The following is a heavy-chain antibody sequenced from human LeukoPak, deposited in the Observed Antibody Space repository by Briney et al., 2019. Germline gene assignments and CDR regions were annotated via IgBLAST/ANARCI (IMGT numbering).Heavy chain of an antibody. D-gene: IGHD4-17*01. Sequence: PSETLSLTCAVSGGSISSGGYSWSWIRQPPGKGLEWIGYIYYSGSTYYNPSLKSRATISVDTSKNQFSLKLSSVTAADTAVYYCARSAAVTTGIDYWGQGTLVTVSS. V-gene: IGHV4-30-4*07. CDR3: ARSAAVTTGIDY. J-gene: IGHJ4*02. CDR2: IYYSGST. CDR1: GGSISSGGYS.